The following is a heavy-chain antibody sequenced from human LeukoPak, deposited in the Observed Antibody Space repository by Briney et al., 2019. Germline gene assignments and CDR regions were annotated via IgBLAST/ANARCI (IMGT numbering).Heavy chain of an antibody. D-gene: IGHD3-3*01. Sequence: GGSLRLSCAASGFSFSSYAMTWARQAPGKGLEWVSAISGSGGSTYYADSVKGRFTISRDNSKDTLYLQMNSLRAEDTAVYYCAKERFLEWSFFDYWGQGTLVTVSS. V-gene: IGHV3-23*01. CDR2: ISGSGGST. J-gene: IGHJ4*02. CDR3: AKERFLEWSFFDY. CDR1: GFSFSSYA.